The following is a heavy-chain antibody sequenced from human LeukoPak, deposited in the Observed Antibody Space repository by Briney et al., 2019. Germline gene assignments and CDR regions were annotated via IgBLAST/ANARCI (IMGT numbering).Heavy chain of an antibody. CDR2: INPNSGGT. V-gene: IGHV1-2*02. CDR3: ARDGSSVGYSDYDYFFDY. D-gene: IGHD5-12*01. CDR1: GYTFTGYY. Sequence: ASVKVSCKASGYTFTGYYMHWVRQAPGQGLEWMGWINPNSGGTNYAQKFQGRVTITRNTSISTAYMELSSLRSEDTAVYYCARDGSSVGYSDYDYFFDYWGQGTLVTVSS. J-gene: IGHJ4*02.